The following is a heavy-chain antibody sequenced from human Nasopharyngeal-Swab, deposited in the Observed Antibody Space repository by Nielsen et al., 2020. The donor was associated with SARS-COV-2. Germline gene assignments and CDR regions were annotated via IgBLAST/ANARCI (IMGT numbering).Heavy chain of an antibody. CDR2: IYHSGNT. D-gene: IGHD2/OR15-2a*01. CDR3: ARRGNSYGGNWFDS. J-gene: IGHJ5*01. CDR1: GYSISSGYY. Sequence: SETLSLTCTVSGYSISSGYYWGWIRQPPGKGLEWIASIYHSGNTYYNPSLKSRVTISVDTSKNQFSLKLNSVTAADTAVYFCARRGNSYGGNWFDSWGLGSLVVVSS. V-gene: IGHV4-38-2*02.